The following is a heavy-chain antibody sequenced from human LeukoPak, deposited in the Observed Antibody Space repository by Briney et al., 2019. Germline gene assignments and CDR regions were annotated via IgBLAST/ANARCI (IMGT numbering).Heavy chain of an antibody. CDR3: ARDKVGSYYFDY. J-gene: IGHJ4*02. CDR1: DGSINGYY. Sequence: SETLSLTCTVSDGSINGYYWSWIRQPPGKGLDWIGYMYSGGTTNYNPSLKSRVTMSVDTSKNQFSLKLSSVTAADTAVYYCARDKVGSYYFDYWGQGTLVTVSS. D-gene: IGHD1-26*01. CDR2: MYSGGTT. V-gene: IGHV4-59*12.